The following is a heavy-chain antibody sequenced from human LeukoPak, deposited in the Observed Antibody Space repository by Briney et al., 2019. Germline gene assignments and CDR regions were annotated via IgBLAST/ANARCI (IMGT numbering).Heavy chain of an antibody. D-gene: IGHD3-10*01. J-gene: IGHJ5*02. CDR3: ARGRGDLLWFGELLLYWFDP. Sequence: SETLSLTCAVYGGSFSGYYWSWIRQPPGKGLEWIGEINHSGSTNYNTSLKSRVTISVDTSKNQFSLKLSSVTAADTAVYYCARGRGDLLWFGELLLYWFDPWGQGTLVTVSS. CDR2: INHSGST. V-gene: IGHV4-34*01. CDR1: GGSFSGYY.